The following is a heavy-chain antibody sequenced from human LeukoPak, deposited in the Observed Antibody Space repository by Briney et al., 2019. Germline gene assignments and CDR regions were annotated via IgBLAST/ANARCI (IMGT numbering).Heavy chain of an antibody. J-gene: IGHJ6*04. V-gene: IGHV3-23*01. CDR2: ISGSGGST. CDR1: GFTFSSYG. CDR3: AELGITMIGGV. D-gene: IGHD3-10*02. Sequence: PGGTLRLSCAASGFTFSSYGMSWVRQAPGKGLEWVSAISGSGGSTYYADSVRGRFTISRDNAKNSLYLQMNSLRAEDTAVYYCAELGITMIGGVWGKGTTVTISS.